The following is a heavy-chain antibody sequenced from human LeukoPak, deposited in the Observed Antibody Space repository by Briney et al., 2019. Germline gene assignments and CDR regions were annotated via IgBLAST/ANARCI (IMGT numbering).Heavy chain of an antibody. V-gene: IGHV3-23*01. CDR3: XXXXXXXXXXHXXY. Sequence: FXXXXYGMSWVRQAPGXGLXWVSAISGSGGSTXYADSVKGRVTISRXXSKXTLYLQMNSLRDEDTAVYYXXXXXXXXXXXHXXYWXQGXXXXVSS. CDR2: ISGSGGST. J-gene: IGHJ4*02. CDR1: FXXXXYG.